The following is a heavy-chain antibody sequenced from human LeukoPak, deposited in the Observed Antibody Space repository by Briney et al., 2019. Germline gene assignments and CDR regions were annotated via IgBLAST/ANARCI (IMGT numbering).Heavy chain of an antibody. CDR2: INPNSGGT. D-gene: IGHD5-24*01. Sequence: ASVKVSCKASGYTFTGYYMHWVRQAPGQGLEWMGWINPNSGGTNYAQRFQGRVTMTRDTSISTAYMELSRLRSDDTAVYYCARGSGRRMAVDYWGQGTLVTVSS. CDR3: ARGSGRRMAVDY. CDR1: GYTFTGYY. J-gene: IGHJ4*02. V-gene: IGHV1-2*02.